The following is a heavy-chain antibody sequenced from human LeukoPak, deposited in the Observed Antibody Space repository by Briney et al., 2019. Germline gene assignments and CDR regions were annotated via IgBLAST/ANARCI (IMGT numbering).Heavy chain of an antibody. CDR1: GFTLSSYG. CDR2: ISGSGGST. Sequence: GGSLRLSCAASGFTLSSYGMSWVRQAPGKGLEWVSAISGSGGSTYYADSVKGRFTISRDNSKNTLYLQMNSLRAEDTAVYYCAKDFRWELLHDAFDIWGQGTMVTVSS. V-gene: IGHV3-23*01. J-gene: IGHJ3*02. D-gene: IGHD1-26*01. CDR3: AKDFRWELLHDAFDI.